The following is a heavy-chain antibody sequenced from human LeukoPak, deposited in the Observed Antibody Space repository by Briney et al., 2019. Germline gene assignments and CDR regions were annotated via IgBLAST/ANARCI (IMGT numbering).Heavy chain of an antibody. D-gene: IGHD5-18*01. CDR2: IYTSGST. Sequence: SETLSLTCTVSGDSLSSYSWSWIRQFPGKGLEWIGRIYTSGSTNYNPSLKSRLTMSVDTSKNEFSLKLSSVTAADTAVYYCARNTYGTFDYWGQGTLVTVSS. CDR3: ARNTYGTFDY. V-gene: IGHV4-4*07. J-gene: IGHJ4*02. CDR1: GDSLSSYS.